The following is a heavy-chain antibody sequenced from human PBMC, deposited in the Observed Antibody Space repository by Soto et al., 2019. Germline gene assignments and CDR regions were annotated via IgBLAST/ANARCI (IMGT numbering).Heavy chain of an antibody. CDR1: GGSISSYY. Sequence: PSETLSLTCTVSGGSISSYYWSWIRQPPGKGLEWIGYIYYSGSTNYNPSLKSRVTISVDTSKNQFSLKLSSVTAADTAVYYCERHERYSSGWLHFAYWGQGTLVTVS. V-gene: IGHV4-59*08. J-gene: IGHJ4*02. CDR3: ERHERYSSGWLHFAY. CDR2: IYYSGST. D-gene: IGHD6-19*01.